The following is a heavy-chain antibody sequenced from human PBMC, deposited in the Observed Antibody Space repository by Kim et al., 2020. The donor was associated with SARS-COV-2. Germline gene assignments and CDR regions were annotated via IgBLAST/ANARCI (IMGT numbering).Heavy chain of an antibody. CDR3: AKDQPYYYGSGSYFVY. J-gene: IGHJ4*02. CDR1: GFTFSSYA. Sequence: GGSLRLSCAASGFTFSSYAMSWVRQAPGKGLEWVSAISGSGGSTYYADSVKGRFTISRDNSKNTLYLQMNSLRAEDTAVYYCAKDQPYYYGSGSYFVYWGQGTLVTVSS. CDR2: ISGSGGST. V-gene: IGHV3-23*01. D-gene: IGHD3-10*01.